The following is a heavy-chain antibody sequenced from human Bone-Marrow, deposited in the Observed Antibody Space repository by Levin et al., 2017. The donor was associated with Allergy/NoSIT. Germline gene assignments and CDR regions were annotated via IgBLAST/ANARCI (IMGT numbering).Heavy chain of an antibody. Sequence: SQTLSLTCSVSGDSISSSSSYWGWIRQPPGKGLEWIGSVFYSGATYYNPSLKNRVSISVDASNDQFSLNIDSVTATDTAVYYCARTETRGVDLYFDYWGRGTLVTVSS. V-gene: IGHV4-39*01. CDR1: GDSISSSSSY. CDR2: VFYSGAT. CDR3: ARTETRGVDLYFDY. J-gene: IGHJ2*01. D-gene: IGHD2-2*01.